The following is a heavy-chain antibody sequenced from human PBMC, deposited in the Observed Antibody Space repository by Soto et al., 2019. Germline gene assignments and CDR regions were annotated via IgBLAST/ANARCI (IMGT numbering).Heavy chain of an antibody. CDR1: GGTFSSYA. D-gene: IGHD6-6*01. J-gene: IGHJ6*02. V-gene: IGHV1-69*13. Sequence: GASVKVSCKASGGTFSSYAISWVRQAPGQGLEWMGGIIPIFGTANYAQKFQGRVTITADESTSTAYMELSSLRSEDTAVYYCAKGPYSSSYYYYYYYGMDVWGQGTTVTVSS. CDR2: IIPIFGTA. CDR3: AKGPYSSSYYYYYYYGMDV.